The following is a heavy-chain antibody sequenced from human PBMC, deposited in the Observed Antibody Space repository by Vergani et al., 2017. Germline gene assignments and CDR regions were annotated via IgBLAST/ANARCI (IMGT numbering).Heavy chain of an antibody. CDR1: GFTFDDYA. CDR3: EKYRAVRGYYYYGMDV. D-gene: IGHD3-10*01. V-gene: IGHV3-9*01. Sequence: EVQLVESGGGLVQPGRSLRLSCAASGFTFDDYAMHWVRQAPGKGLEWVSGISWISGSIGYADSVKGRFTISRDNAKNSLYLQMNSLRAEDTALYYCEKYRAVRGYYYYGMDVWGQGTTVTVSS. CDR2: ISWISGSI. J-gene: IGHJ6*02.